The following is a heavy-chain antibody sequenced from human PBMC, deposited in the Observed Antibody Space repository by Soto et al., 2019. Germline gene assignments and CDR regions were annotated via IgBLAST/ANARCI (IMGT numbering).Heavy chain of an antibody. V-gene: IGHV3-23*01. Sequence: GGSLRLSCAASGFTFRSYCLSWFRQAPGRGLEWLSIINANGDNTYYTASVKGRLTISVDKSNNALYLQVNSLRAEDTAIYYCAKGHASGWEYYWNIDLWGRGTLVTVSS. J-gene: IGHJ2*01. CDR2: INANGDNT. D-gene: IGHD6-19*01. CDR1: GFTFRSYC. CDR3: AKGHASGWEYYWNIDL.